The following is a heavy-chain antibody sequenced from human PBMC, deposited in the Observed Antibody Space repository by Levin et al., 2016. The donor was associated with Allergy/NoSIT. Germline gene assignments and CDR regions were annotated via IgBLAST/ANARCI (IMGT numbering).Heavy chain of an antibody. CDR2: ISYDGSDK. J-gene: IGHJ4*02. CDR1: GFTFSSYA. V-gene: IGHV3-30*04. D-gene: IGHD1-1*01. CDR3: AREGVRTGTTAFDY. Sequence: SLKISCAASGFTFSSYAMHWVRQAPGKGLEWVALISYDGSDKYYGDSVKGRFTISRDNSKNTLYLQMNSLRAEDTAVYYCAREGVRTGTTAFDYWGQGTRVTVSS.